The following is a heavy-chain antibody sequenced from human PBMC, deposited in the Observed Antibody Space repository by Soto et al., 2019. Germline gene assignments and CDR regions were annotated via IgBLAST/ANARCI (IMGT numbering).Heavy chain of an antibody. V-gene: IGHV1-69*06. CDR2: IIPIFGTS. D-gene: IGHD3-10*01. J-gene: IGHJ4*02. Sequence: SVKVSCKASGGTFKSYAISWVRQAPGQGFEWMGGIIPIFGTSNYAQKFQGRVTITADKSANTAYMELSSLRSEDTAVYYCARSRYYYGSGSYYNGDYWGQGTLVTV. CDR3: ARSRYYYGSGSYYNGDY. CDR1: GGTFKSYA.